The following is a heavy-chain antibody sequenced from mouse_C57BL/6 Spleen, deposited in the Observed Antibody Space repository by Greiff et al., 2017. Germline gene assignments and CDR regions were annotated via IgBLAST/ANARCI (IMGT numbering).Heavy chain of an antibody. CDR3: ARAGYDDGFAY. CDR2: IYPGDGDS. Sequence: QVQLQQSGAELVKPGASVKISCKASGYAFSSYWMNWVKQRPGKGLEWIGQIYPGDGDSNYNGKFKGKATLTADKSSSTAYMQLSSLTSEDSAVYFCARAGYDDGFAYWGQGTLVTVSA. CDR1: GYAFSSYW. D-gene: IGHD2-2*01. J-gene: IGHJ3*01. V-gene: IGHV1-80*01.